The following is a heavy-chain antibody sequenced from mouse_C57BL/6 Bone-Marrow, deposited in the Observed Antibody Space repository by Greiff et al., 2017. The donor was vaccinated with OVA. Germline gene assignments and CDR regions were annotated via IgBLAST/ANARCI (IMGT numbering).Heavy chain of an antibody. CDR1: GYTFTSYW. CDR3: AREGGGNYKEMDY. V-gene: IGHV1-7*01. Sequence: VQLQQSGAELAKPGASVKLSCKASGYTFTSYWMHWVKQRPGQGLEWIGYINPSSGYTKYKQKFKDKATLTADKSSSTAYMQLSSLTYEDSAGYYCAREGGGNYKEMDYWGQGTSVTVSS. J-gene: IGHJ4*01. D-gene: IGHD2-1*01. CDR2: INPSSGYT.